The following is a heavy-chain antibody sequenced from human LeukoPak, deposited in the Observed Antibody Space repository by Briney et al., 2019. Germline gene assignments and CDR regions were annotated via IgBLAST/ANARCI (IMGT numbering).Heavy chain of an antibody. CDR3: ASPYCNGGSCYAKT. V-gene: IGHV4-31*03. CDR1: GGSISSGGYY. Sequence: SQTLPLTCTVSGGSISSGGYYWSWIRQHPGKGLEWIGYIYYSGSTYYNPSLKSRVTISVDTSKNQFSLKLSSVTAADTAVYYCASPYCNGGSCYAKTWGQGTLVTVSS. D-gene: IGHD2-15*01. CDR2: IYYSGST. J-gene: IGHJ5*02.